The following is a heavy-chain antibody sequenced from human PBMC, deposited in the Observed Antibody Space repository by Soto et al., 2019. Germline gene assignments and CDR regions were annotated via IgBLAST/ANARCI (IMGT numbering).Heavy chain of an antibody. D-gene: IGHD4-17*01. CDR2: ISGSGGST. V-gene: IGHV3-23*01. CDR3: AKEGQGGAYPYNWFDP. Sequence: EVQLLESGGGLVQPGGSLRLSCAASGFTFSSYAMSWVRQAPGKGLEWVSAISGSGGSTYYADSVKGRFTISRDNSKNTLYLQMNSLRAEDTAVYYCAKEGQGGAYPYNWFDPWGQGTLVTVSS. CDR1: GFTFSSYA. J-gene: IGHJ5*02.